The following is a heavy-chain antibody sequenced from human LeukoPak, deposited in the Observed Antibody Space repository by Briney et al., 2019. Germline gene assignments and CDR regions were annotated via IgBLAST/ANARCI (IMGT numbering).Heavy chain of an antibody. V-gene: IGHV1-69*01. CDR2: IIPIFGTA. Sequence: GSSVKVSCKASGGTFSSYAISWVRQAPGQGLEWMGGIIPIFGTANYAQKFQGRVTITADESTSTAYMELSSLRSEDTAVYYCAREGYSYGQEGFYYGMVVWGKGTTVTVSS. CDR3: AREGYSYGQEGFYYGMVV. J-gene: IGHJ6*04. D-gene: IGHD5-18*01. CDR1: GGTFSSYA.